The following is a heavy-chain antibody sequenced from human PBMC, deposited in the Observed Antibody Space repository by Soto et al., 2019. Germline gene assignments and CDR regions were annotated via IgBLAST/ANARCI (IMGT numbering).Heavy chain of an antibody. CDR2: ISGDNGDT. CDR3: VRGPSLGYFQY. CDR1: GYTFTNYG. J-gene: IGHJ1*01. Sequence: QVQLVQSGAVVKKPRASVKVSCKASGYTFTNYGTSWVRQAPGQGLEYMGWISGDNGDTHYAQKVQGRVTMTTDTSTNTAYMELRSLRPDDTAVYYCVRGPSLGYFQYWGQGTLVTVSS. V-gene: IGHV1-18*01. D-gene: IGHD6-6*01.